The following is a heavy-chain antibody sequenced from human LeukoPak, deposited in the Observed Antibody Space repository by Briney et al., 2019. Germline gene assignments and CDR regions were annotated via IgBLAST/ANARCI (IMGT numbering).Heavy chain of an antibody. V-gene: IGHV3-74*01. CDR2: INTDGSGT. D-gene: IGHD3-10*01. CDR1: GFTFSSYW. CDR3: AKDRYFGSGSYYNDY. J-gene: IGHJ4*02. Sequence: GGSLRLSCAASGFTFSSYWMHWVRQAPGQGLVWVSRINTDGSGTNYADSVKGRFTISRDNSKNMLYLQMNSLRAEDTAVYHCAKDRYFGSGSYYNDYWGQGTLVTVSS.